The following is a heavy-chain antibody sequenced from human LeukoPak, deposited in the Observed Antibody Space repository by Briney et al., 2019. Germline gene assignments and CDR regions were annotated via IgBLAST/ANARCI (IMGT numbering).Heavy chain of an antibody. J-gene: IGHJ4*02. V-gene: IGHV3-53*01. CDR2: IYSGGST. D-gene: IGHD5-18*01. CDR3: ARDGDTASFDY. Sequence: GGSLRLSCAASGFTFSTYAMHWVRQAPGKGLEWVSVIYSGGSTYYADSVKGRFTISRDNSKNTLYLQMNSLRAEDTAVYYCARDGDTASFDYWGQGTLVTVSS. CDR1: GFTFSTYA.